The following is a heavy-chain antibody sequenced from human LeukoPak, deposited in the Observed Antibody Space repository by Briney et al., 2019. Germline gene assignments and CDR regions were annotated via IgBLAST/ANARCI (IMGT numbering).Heavy chain of an antibody. V-gene: IGHV3-23*01. CDR1: GFTFSSYG. J-gene: IGHJ4*02. CDR3: AKDSAKKYDDY. CDR2: ISGSGGST. Sequence: GGSLRLSCAASGFTFSSYGMSWVRQAPGKGLEWVSAISGSGGSTYYADSVKGRFTISRDNAKNSLYLQMNGLRAEDTAVYYCAKDSAKKYDDYWGQGTLVTVSS. D-gene: IGHD2/OR15-2a*01.